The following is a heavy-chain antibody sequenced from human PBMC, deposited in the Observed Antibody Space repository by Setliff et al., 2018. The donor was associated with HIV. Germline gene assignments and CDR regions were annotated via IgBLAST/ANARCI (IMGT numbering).Heavy chain of an antibody. V-gene: IGHV1-46*01. CDR3: ARDHQTMLWLDY. Sequence: ASVKVSCKASGYTFTSYYIHWVRQAPGQGLEWMGIINPSGGSTSYPQKFQGRVTITVDISTRTVYMELSSLTSEDTAIYYCARDHQTMLWLDYWGQGTLVTVSS. CDR2: INPSGGST. J-gene: IGHJ4*02. CDR1: GYTFTSYY. D-gene: IGHD2-21*01.